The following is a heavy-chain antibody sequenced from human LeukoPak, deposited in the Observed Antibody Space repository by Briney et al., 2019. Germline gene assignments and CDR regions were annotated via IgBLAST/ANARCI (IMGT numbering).Heavy chain of an antibody. Sequence: GGSLRLSCAASGFTFSNYMMHWVRQAPGKGLVWVSRIKSDGITITYADSVKGRFTISRDNAKNTLYLQMNSLRAEDTAVYYCARLGARQMLEYWGQGTLVTVSS. J-gene: IGHJ4*02. D-gene: IGHD4-17*01. CDR2: IKSDGITI. CDR1: GFTFSNYM. CDR3: ARLGARQMLEY. V-gene: IGHV3-74*01.